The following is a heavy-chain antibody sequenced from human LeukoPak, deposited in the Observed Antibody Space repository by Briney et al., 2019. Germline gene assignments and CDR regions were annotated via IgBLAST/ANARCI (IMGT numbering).Heavy chain of an antibody. CDR1: GGSISSYY. J-gene: IGHJ5*02. V-gene: IGHV4-59*01. D-gene: IGHD6-19*01. CDR2: IYYSGST. CDR3: ARRSKRLGWFDP. Sequence: PSETLSLTCTVSGGSISSYYWSWIRQPPGKGLEWIGYIYYSGSTNYNPSLKSRVTISVDTSKNQFSLKLSSVTAADTAVYYCARRSKRLGWFDPWGQGTLVTVSS.